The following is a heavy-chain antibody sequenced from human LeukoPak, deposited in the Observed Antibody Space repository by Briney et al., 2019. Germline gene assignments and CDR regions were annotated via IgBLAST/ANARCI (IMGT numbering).Heavy chain of an antibody. CDR1: GGSISSGDYY. J-gene: IGHJ3*02. CDR2: IYYSGST. CDR3: ARGITMIVVASRGIDAFDI. Sequence: SQTLSLTCTVSGGSISSGDYYWSWIRQPPGKGLEWIGYIYYSGSTFYSPSLKSRVTISVDTSKNQFSLKLSSVTAADTAVYYCARGITMIVVASRGIDAFDIWGQGTMVTVSS. D-gene: IGHD3-22*01. V-gene: IGHV4-30-4*08.